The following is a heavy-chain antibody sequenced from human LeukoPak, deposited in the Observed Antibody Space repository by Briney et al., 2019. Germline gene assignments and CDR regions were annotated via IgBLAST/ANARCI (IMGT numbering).Heavy chain of an antibody. D-gene: IGHD3-10*01. CDR2: FNHNGIT. J-gene: IGHJ4*02. Sequence: SETLSLTCGVYGESFSAYDYWIWFRQPPGKWLEWIGEFNHNGITSYNPPLKSRVTISIDTSNNQFSLKLNSVTAADTAVYYCARGNRRLGYYGSGSRLPFDSWGQGTLVTVSS. CDR3: ARGNRRLGYYGSGSRLPFDS. CDR1: GESFSAYDY. V-gene: IGHV4-34*01.